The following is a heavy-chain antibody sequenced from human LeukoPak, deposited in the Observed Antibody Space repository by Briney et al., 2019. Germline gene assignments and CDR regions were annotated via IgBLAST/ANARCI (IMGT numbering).Heavy chain of an antibody. V-gene: IGHV4-34*01. CDR3: ARRPWFGDFDY. CDR2: INHSGST. CDR1: GGSFSGYY. Sequence: SETLSLTCAVYGGSFSGYYWSWIRQPPGKGLELIGEINHSGSTNYNPSLKSRVTISVDTSKNQFSLKLSSVTAADTAVYYCARRPWFGDFDYWGQGTLVTVSS. D-gene: IGHD3-10*01. J-gene: IGHJ4*02.